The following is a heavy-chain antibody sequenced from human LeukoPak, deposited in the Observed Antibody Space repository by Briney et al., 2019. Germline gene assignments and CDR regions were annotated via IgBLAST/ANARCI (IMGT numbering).Heavy chain of an antibody. J-gene: IGHJ4*02. CDR1: GFSFSNYG. D-gene: IGHD1-1*01. Sequence: PGGSLRLSCVASGFSFSNYGTHWVRQAPGKGLEWVTFMQYDGSVEFYADSVKGRFTISRDNSKNSLYLQMNSLRAEDTAVYYCARDWRNWNDGWGLDYWGQGTLVTVSS. CDR2: MQYDGSVE. CDR3: ARDWRNWNDGWGLDY. V-gene: IGHV3-30*02.